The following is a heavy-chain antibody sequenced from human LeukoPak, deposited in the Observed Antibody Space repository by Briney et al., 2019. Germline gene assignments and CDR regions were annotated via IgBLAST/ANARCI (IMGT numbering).Heavy chain of an antibody. J-gene: IGHJ4*02. CDR1: GFTFSSYW. Sequence: GGSLRLSCAASGFTFSSYWTSWVRQAPGKGLEWVANIKKDGSEKYYVDSVKGRFTISRDNAETSLYLQMISLRAEDTAVYYCARHLSGVTGYTYGRGIDYWGQGTLVTVSS. CDR2: IKKDGSEK. CDR3: ARHLSGVTGYTYGRGIDY. V-gene: IGHV3-7*01. D-gene: IGHD5-18*01.